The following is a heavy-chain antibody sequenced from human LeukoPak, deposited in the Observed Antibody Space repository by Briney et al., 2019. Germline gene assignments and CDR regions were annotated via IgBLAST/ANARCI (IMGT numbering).Heavy chain of an antibody. CDR2: ISGSGGST. J-gene: IGHJ4*02. CDR3: AKNRWELLLLTFDY. V-gene: IGHV3-23*01. Sequence: GGSLRLSCAASGFTFSSYAMHWVRQAPGKGLEWVSAISGSGGSTYYADSVKGWFTISRDNSKNTLYLQMNSLRAEDTAVYYCAKNRWELLLLTFDYWGQGTLVTVSS. D-gene: IGHD1-26*01. CDR1: GFTFSSYA.